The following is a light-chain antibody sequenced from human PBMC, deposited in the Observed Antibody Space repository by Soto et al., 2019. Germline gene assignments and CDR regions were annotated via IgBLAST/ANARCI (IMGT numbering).Light chain of an antibody. Sequence: DIQMTQSPYSLSASVGARVTIPCQASQAINNYLYWYQQKLGKAPRLLIFDASTLETGVPSRFSGSGSGTRFTFTISGLQPEDIATYYCQQYKSLPITFGQGTRLDIK. CDR2: DAS. V-gene: IGKV1-33*01. J-gene: IGKJ5*01. CDR1: QAINNY. CDR3: QQYKSLPIT.